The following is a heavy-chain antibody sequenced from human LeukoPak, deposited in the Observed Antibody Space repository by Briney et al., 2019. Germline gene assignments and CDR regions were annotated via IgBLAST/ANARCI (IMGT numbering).Heavy chain of an antibody. Sequence: SETLSLTCTVSGGSIGSYYWNWIRQPPGKGLEWIGYVSYSGSTNYNPSLKSRVTMSVDKSKNQFSLKLNSVTAADTAVYFCARATSGYYFDFWDQGTLVTVSS. J-gene: IGHJ4*02. CDR3: ARATSGYYFDF. V-gene: IGHV4-59*01. CDR1: GGSIGSYY. D-gene: IGHD3-22*01. CDR2: VSYSGST.